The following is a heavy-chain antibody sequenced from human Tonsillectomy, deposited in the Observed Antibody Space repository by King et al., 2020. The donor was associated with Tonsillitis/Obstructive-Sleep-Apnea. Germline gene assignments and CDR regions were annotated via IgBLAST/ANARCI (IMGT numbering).Heavy chain of an antibody. D-gene: IGHD3-3*01. CDR3: ARTMLFGVVSKWFDP. V-gene: IGHV4-39*01. Sequence: QLQESGPGLVKASETLSLTCTVSGGSISSSTYYWGWIRQPTGMGLEWIGTIYYTGKTHYNPSLKSRVTMSVDTSKNQFSLELASVIAADTAVYYCARTMLFGVVSKWFDPWGQGTLVTVSS. J-gene: IGHJ5*02. CDR2: IYYTGKT. CDR1: GGSISSSTYY.